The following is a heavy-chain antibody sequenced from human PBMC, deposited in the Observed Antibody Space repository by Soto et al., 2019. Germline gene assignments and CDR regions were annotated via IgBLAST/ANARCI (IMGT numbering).Heavy chain of an antibody. D-gene: IGHD5-12*01. CDR2: IYPGDSDT. Sequence: EVQLVQSGAEVKKPGESLQISCKGSGYSFTSYWIGWVRQMPGKGLEWMGIIYPGDSDTRYSPSFQGQVTISADKSISTAYLQWSSLKASDTAMYYCARQAGDGYTVEPDDYYGMDVWGQGTTVTVSS. V-gene: IGHV5-51*01. CDR1: GYSFTSYW. CDR3: ARQAGDGYTVEPDDYYGMDV. J-gene: IGHJ6*02.